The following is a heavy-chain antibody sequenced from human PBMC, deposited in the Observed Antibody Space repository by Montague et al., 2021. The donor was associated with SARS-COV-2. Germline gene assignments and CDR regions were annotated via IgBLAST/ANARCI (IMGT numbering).Heavy chain of an antibody. CDR3: AKGGERITMIVVVITLADFDY. J-gene: IGHJ4*02. Sequence: SLRLSFAASGFTFSSYAMSWVRQAPGKGLEWVSAISGSGGSTYYADSVKGRFTISRDNSKNTLYLQMNSLRAEDTAVYYCAKGGERITMIVVVITLADFDYWGQGTLVTVSS. V-gene: IGHV3-23*01. CDR2: ISGSGGST. D-gene: IGHD3-22*01. CDR1: GFTFSSYA.